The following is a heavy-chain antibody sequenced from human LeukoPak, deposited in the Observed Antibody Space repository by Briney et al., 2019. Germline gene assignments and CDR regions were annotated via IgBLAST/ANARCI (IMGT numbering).Heavy chain of an antibody. Sequence: SETLSLTCAVYGGSFSGYYWNWIRQPPGKGLEWIGEINHTGSTKYNPSHKGRVIISIDTSKNQFSLKLTSVTAADTAVYYCARGQYRRDYWGQGTLVTVSS. CDR1: GGSFSGYY. D-gene: IGHD3-16*02. V-gene: IGHV4-34*01. CDR2: INHTGST. J-gene: IGHJ4*02. CDR3: ARGQYRRDY.